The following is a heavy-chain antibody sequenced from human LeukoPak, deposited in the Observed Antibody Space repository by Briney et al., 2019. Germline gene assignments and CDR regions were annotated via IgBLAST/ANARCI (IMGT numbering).Heavy chain of an antibody. Sequence: SETLSLTCTVSGGSISSYYWNWIRQPPGKGLEWIGSVYYGGITNYNPSLKSRVTISLDTSKNQFSLSLSSVTAADTAVYYCASHSSGYYQFFDYWGQGTLVTVSS. J-gene: IGHJ4*02. CDR1: GGSISSYY. V-gene: IGHV4-59*01. CDR3: ASHSSGYYQFFDY. CDR2: VYYGGIT. D-gene: IGHD3-22*01.